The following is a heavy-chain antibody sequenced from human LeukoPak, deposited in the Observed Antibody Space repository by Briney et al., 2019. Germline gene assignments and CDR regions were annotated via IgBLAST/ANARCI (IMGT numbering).Heavy chain of an antibody. CDR1: GGSISIYY. CDR2: IYYSGST. D-gene: IGHD4-17*01. V-gene: IGHV4-59*01. CDR3: ARLRPPYGEHMDV. Sequence: ESSETLSLTCTVSGGSISIYYWSWIRQPPGEGLEWIGYIYYSGSTNYNPSLKSRVTISVDTPKNQFSLKLSSVTAADTGVYYCARLRPPYGEHMDVGGKGTTVTVSS. J-gene: IGHJ6*03.